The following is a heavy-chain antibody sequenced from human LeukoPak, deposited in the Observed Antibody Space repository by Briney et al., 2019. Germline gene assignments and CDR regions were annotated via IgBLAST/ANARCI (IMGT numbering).Heavy chain of an antibody. CDR2: IYDSGST. CDR1: GGSIRSSYYY. J-gene: IGHJ4*02. Sequence: SETLSLTCTVSGGSIRSSYYYWGWIRQPPGKGLEWIGSIYDSGSTYYNPSLKSRVTISVDTSKNQFSLKLRSVTAADTAVYYCAGYYFDNTAYNYFDYWGQGTLVTVSS. CDR3: AGYYFDNTAYNYFDY. D-gene: IGHD3-22*01. V-gene: IGHV4-39*01.